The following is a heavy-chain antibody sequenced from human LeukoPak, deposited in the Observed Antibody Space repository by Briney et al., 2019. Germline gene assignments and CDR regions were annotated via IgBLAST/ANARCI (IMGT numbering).Heavy chain of an antibody. CDR3: AREVMDNLRFDY. J-gene: IGHJ4*02. V-gene: IGHV1-46*01. D-gene: IGHD1-14*01. Sequence: ASVKVSCKASGYTFTSYYMHWVRQAPGQGLEWMGIINLSGGDTSYAQKFQGRLTMTRDTSTNTVYMELTSLRSEDTAVYYCAREVMDNLRFDYWGQGTLVTVSS. CDR1: GYTFTSYY. CDR2: INLSGGDT.